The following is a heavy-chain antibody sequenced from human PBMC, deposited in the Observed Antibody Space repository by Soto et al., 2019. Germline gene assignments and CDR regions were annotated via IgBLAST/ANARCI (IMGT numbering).Heavy chain of an antibody. D-gene: IGHD3-22*01. CDR3: AREDYYDSSGYYYGRLGYFDY. CDR1: GGSISSYY. Sequence: SETLSLTCTVSGGSISSYYWSWIRQPPGKGLEWIWYIYYSGSTNYNPSLKSRVTISVDTSKNQFSLKLSSVTAADTAVYYCAREDYYDSSGYYYGRLGYFDYWGQGTLVTVSS. V-gene: IGHV4-59*01. CDR2: IYYSGST. J-gene: IGHJ4*02.